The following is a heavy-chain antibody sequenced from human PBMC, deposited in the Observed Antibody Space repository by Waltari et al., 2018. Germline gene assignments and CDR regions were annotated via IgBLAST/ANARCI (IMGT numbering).Heavy chain of an antibody. CDR1: GGSISSHY. D-gene: IGHD1-26*01. CDR2: IYYSGST. CDR3: ARFSVGASYFDY. J-gene: IGHJ4*02. Sequence: QVQLQESGPGLVKPSETLSLTCTVSGGSISSHYWSWIRQPPGKGLEWIGYIYYSGSTNDNPSLKSRVTISVDTSKNQVSLKLSSVTAADTAVYYCARFSVGASYFDYWGQGTLVTVSS. V-gene: IGHV4-59*11.